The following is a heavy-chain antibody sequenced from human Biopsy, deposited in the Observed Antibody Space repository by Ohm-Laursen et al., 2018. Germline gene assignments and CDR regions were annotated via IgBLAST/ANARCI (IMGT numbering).Heavy chain of an antibody. Sequence: ASVKASCKVSGNTFATYHIHWVRQAPGQGLEWMGVISPSGATTSFSQKFQGRITMTRDTYTGTVYMDLNSLGSEDTAVYYCARAGVGSDGTDSYYYGMDVWGPGTTVTVSS. V-gene: IGHV1-46*01. CDR2: ISPSGATT. CDR1: GNTFATYH. J-gene: IGHJ6*02. D-gene: IGHD5-24*01. CDR3: ARAGVGSDGTDSYYYGMDV.